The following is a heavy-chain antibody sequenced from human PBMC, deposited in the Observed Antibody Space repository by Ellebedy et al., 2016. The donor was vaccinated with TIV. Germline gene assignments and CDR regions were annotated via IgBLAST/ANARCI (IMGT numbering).Heavy chain of an antibody. CDR2: IDPTDSYT. D-gene: IGHD1-26*01. V-gene: IGHV5-10-1*01. J-gene: IGHJ6*02. Sequence: GESLKISXQASGYRFTSYWIGWVRQMPGKGLEWMGRIDPTDSYTNYSPSFQGHVNMSADKSTCTAYLQWSKLQASDTAIYYCARSHSLPRAMDVWGQGTTVTVSS. CDR3: ARSHSLPRAMDV. CDR1: GYRFTSYW.